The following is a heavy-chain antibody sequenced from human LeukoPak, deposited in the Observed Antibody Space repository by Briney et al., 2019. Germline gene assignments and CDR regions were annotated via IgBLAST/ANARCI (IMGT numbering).Heavy chain of an antibody. J-gene: IGHJ4*02. Sequence: SETLSLTCTVSGGSISSYYWSWIRQPPGKGLEGIGYIYYSGSTNYNPSLKSRVTISVDTSKNQFSLKLSSVTAADTAVYYCAREGDRDGYSHFDYWGQGTLVTVSS. D-gene: IGHD5-24*01. V-gene: IGHV4-59*01. CDR1: GGSISSYY. CDR3: AREGDRDGYSHFDY. CDR2: IYYSGST.